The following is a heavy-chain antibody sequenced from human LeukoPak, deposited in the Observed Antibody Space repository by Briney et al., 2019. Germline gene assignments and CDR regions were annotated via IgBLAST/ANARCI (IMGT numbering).Heavy chain of an antibody. Sequence: PGGSLRLSCAASGFTFSSYGMHWVRQAPGKGLEWVAFIRYDGSNKYYADSVKGRFTISRDNAKDSLYLQMNSLRAEDTAVYYCARVGYSRSWHSGSAFDIWGQGTMVTASS. CDR1: GFTFSSYG. J-gene: IGHJ3*02. D-gene: IGHD6-13*01. CDR3: ARVGYSRSWHSGSAFDI. V-gene: IGHV3-30*02. CDR2: IRYDGSNK.